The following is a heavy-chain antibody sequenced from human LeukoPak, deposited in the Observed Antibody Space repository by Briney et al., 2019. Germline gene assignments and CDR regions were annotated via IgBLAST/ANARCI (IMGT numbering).Heavy chain of an antibody. V-gene: IGHV3-20*04. CDR2: INWNGGST. D-gene: IGHD6-13*01. CDR3: ARVRQLVRGYYFDY. CDR1: GFTFDDYG. J-gene: IGHJ4*02. Sequence: PGGSLRLSCAASGFTFDDYGMSWVRQAPGKGLEWVSGINWNGGSTGYADSVKGRFTISRDNAKNSLYLQMNSLRAEDTALYYCARVRQLVRGYYFDYWGQGTLVTVSS.